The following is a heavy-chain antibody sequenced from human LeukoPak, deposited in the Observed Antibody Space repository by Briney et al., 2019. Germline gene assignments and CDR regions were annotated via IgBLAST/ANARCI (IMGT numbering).Heavy chain of an antibody. CDR3: ARARGGSYYDPNFDY. J-gene: IGHJ4*02. D-gene: IGHD1-26*01. Sequence: SQTLSLTCAISGDSFSSNSAAWNWIRQSPSRGLEWLGRTNYRSKWYNDYAVSVKSRITINPDTSKNQFSLQLNSVTPEDTAVYYCARARGGSYYDPNFDYWGQGTLVTVSS. CDR2: TNYRSKWYN. V-gene: IGHV6-1*01. CDR1: GDSFSSNSAA.